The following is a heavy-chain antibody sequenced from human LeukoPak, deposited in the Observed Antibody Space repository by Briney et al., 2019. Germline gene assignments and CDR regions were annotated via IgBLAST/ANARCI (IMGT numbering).Heavy chain of an antibody. D-gene: IGHD5-24*01. CDR1: GGSISSYY. CDR2: IYYSGST. J-gene: IGHJ5*02. CDR3: ASQDGYNYDDWFDP. Sequence: PSETLSLACTVSGGSISSYYWSWIRQPPGKGLEWIGYIYYSGSTNYNPSLKSRVTISVDTSKNQFSLKLSSVTAADTAVYYCASQDGYNYDDWFDPWGQGTLVTVSS. V-gene: IGHV4-59*08.